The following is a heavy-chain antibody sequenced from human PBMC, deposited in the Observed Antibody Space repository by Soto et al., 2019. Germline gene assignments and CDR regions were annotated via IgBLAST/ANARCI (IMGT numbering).Heavy chain of an antibody. V-gene: IGHV1-3*01. J-gene: IGHJ4*02. CDR3: AKDYYDSSGYYPPALLFDY. CDR2: INAGNGNT. D-gene: IGHD3-22*01. Sequence: QVQLVQSGAEVKKPGASVKVSCKASGYTFTSYAMHWVRQAPGQRLEWMGWINAGNGNTQDSQKLQCRVTITRDTSASTAYMELSSLRSEDTAVYYCAKDYYDSSGYYPPALLFDYWGQGTLVTVSS. CDR1: GYTFTSYA.